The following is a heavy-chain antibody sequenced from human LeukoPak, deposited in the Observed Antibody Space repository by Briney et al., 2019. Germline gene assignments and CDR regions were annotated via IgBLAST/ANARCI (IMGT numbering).Heavy chain of an antibody. Sequence: SETLSLTCTVSSGSISSGSYYWSWIRQPAGKGLEWIGRIYTSGNTNYNPSLKSRVTISVDTSKNQFSLKLSSVTAADTAVYYCARGGKVHDYGNDYWGQGTLVTVSS. D-gene: IGHD4-17*01. CDR2: IYTSGNT. CDR1: SGSISSGSYY. V-gene: IGHV4-61*02. J-gene: IGHJ4*02. CDR3: ARGGKVHDYGNDY.